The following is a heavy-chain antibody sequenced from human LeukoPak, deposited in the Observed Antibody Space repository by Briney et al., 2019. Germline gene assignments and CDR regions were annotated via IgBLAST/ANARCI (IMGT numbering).Heavy chain of an antibody. D-gene: IGHD3-3*01. CDR1: GFTFSSVW. CDR3: ASELPYYYLWAFDI. CDR2: ISSSSSTI. V-gene: IGHV3-48*01. J-gene: IGHJ3*02. Sequence: PGGSLRLSCAGSGFTFSSVWLSWVRQAPGKGLEWVSYISSSSSTIYYADSVKGRFTISRDNAKNSLYLQMNSLRAEDTAVYYCASELPYYYLWAFDIWGQGTMVTVSS.